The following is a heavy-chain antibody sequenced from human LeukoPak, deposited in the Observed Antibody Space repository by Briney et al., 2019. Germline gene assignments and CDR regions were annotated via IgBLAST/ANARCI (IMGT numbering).Heavy chain of an antibody. CDR1: GGSISSYY. D-gene: IGHD2-21*01. J-gene: IGHJ4*02. CDR3: ARAHASYCGGDCPFYY. V-gene: IGHV4-59*01. CDR2: IYYSGST. Sequence: PSESLSLTCTVSGGSISSYYWSWIRQPPGKGLEWIGYIYYSGSTNYNPSLKSRVTISVDTSKNQFSLKLSSVTAADTAVYDCARAHASYCGGDCPFYYWGQGTLVTVSS.